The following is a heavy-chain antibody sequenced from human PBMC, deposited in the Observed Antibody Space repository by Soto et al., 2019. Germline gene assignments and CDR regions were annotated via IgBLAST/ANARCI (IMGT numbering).Heavy chain of an antibody. CDR3: ARYSYPLNKVGARLDAFDI. Sequence: ASVKVSCKASGYTFTSYYMHWVRQAPGQGLEWMGIINPSGGSTSYAQKFQGRVTMTRDTSTSTVYMELSSLRSEDTAVYYCARYSYPLNKVGARLDAFDIWGQGTMVTVSS. J-gene: IGHJ3*02. CDR1: GYTFTSYY. V-gene: IGHV1-46*01. D-gene: IGHD1-26*01. CDR2: INPSGGST.